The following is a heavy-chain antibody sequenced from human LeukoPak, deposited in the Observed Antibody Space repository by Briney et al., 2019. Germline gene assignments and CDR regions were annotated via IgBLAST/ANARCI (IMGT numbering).Heavy chain of an antibody. J-gene: IGHJ4*02. CDR2: INPSGGST. V-gene: IGHV1-46*01. Sequence: ASVKVSCKTSGYTFTGHYMHWVRQAPGQRLEWMGAINPSGGSTNYAQKFQGRVTMTRDTSTSTVYMELSSLISDDTAVYYCAREIALAGKTFDYWGQGILVTVSS. CDR1: GYTFTGHY. CDR3: AREIALAGKTFDY. D-gene: IGHD6-19*01.